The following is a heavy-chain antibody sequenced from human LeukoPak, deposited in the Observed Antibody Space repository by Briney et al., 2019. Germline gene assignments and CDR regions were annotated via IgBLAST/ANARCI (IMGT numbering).Heavy chain of an antibody. CDR3: AKGGLVHRFDP. CDR1: GFTFSSYA. V-gene: IGHV3-23*01. Sequence: PGGSLRLSCAASGFTFSSYAMSWVRQAPGKGLEWVSGISGSGDNTYYADSVKGRFTISRDNSKNTLYLQMNSLRADDTAVYYCAKGGLVHRFDPWGQGTLVTVPS. J-gene: IGHJ5*02. CDR2: ISGSGDNT.